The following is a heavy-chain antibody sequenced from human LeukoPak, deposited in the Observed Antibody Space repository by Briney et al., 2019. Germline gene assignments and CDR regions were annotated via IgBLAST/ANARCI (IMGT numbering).Heavy chain of an antibody. D-gene: IGHD3-10*01. Sequence: PGGSLRLSCTASGFTFSGYSMNWIRQAPGKGLEWVSSFGTRSTSIYHAGSVKGRFTISRDNSKNTLYLQMNSLRAEDTAVYYCARTGSGNYAINSYYGMDVWGQGTTVTVSS. V-gene: IGHV3-21*04. CDR1: GFTFSGYS. CDR3: ARTGSGNYAINSYYGMDV. CDR2: FGTRSTSI. J-gene: IGHJ6*02.